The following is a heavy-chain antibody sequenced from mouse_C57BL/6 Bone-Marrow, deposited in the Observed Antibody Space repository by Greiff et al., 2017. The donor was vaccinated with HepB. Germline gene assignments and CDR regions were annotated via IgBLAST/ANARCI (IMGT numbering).Heavy chain of an antibody. CDR1: GFTFSSYG. CDR3: ARQEPSTMVSSRYYFDY. CDR2: ISSGGSYT. J-gene: IGHJ2*01. Sequence: EVKLMESGGDLVKPGGSLKLSCAASGFTFSSYGMSWVRQTPDKRLEWVATISSGGSYTYYPDSVKGRFTISRDNAKNTLYLQMSSLKSEDTAMYYCARQEPSTMVSSRYYFDYWGQGTTLTVSS. D-gene: IGHD2-1*01. V-gene: IGHV5-6*01.